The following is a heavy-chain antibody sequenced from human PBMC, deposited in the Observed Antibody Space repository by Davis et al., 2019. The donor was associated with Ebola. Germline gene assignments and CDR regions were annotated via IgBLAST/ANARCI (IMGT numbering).Heavy chain of an antibody. Sequence: GESPKIPCAAPGFTFSSYWMSWVRQAPGKGLEWVSAITSSGSSTYYADPVKGRFTISRDNSKNTVFLQMTSLRAEDTAVYYCAKRTAGSQAFVDYWGQGTLVTVSS. J-gene: IGHJ4*02. D-gene: IGHD1-1*01. V-gene: IGHV3-23*01. CDR3: AKRTAGSQAFVDY. CDR2: ITSSGSST. CDR1: GFTFSSYW.